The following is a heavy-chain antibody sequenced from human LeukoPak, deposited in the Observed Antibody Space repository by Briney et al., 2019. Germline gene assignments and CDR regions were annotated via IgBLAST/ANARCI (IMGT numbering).Heavy chain of an antibody. V-gene: IGHV4-4*09. D-gene: IGHD3-10*01. CDR2: VYAGGIT. CDR1: GDSISSYS. Sequence: SETPSLTCAVSGDSISSYSWTWIRQPPGTGLEWIGHVYAGGITTYNPSLQGRVTMSIDTSKSQFSLKVRSVTAADTAVYYCASTRDYSGSGSYYYWGQGTLVTVSS. J-gene: IGHJ4*02. CDR3: ASTRDYSGSGSYYY.